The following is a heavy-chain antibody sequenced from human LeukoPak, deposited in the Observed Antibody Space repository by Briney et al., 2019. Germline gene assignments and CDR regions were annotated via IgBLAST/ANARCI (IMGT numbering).Heavy chain of an antibody. D-gene: IGHD1-26*01. CDR1: GFTFSSYA. V-gene: IGHV3-30*04. Sequence: GGSLRLSCAATGFTFSSYAMHWVRQAPGKGLEWVAVISYDGSNKYYADSVKGRFTISRDNSKNTLYLQMNSLRAEDTAVYYCARTASGSYLYYYYYYYMDVWGKGTTVTVSS. CDR2: ISYDGSNK. CDR3: ARTASGSYLYYYYYYYMDV. J-gene: IGHJ6*03.